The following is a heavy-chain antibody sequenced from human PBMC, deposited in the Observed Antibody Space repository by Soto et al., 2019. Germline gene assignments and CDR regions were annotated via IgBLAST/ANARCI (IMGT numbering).Heavy chain of an antibody. CDR2: IYYSGST. CDR1: GGSISSYY. Sequence: NPSETLSLTCTVSGGSISSYYWSWIRQPPGKGLEWIGYIYYSGSTNYNPSLKSRVTISVDTSKNQFSLKLSSVTAADTAVYYCAREHPPNYYDSSGSPRGFQHWGQGTLVTVSS. V-gene: IGHV4-59*12. CDR3: AREHPPNYYDSSGSPRGFQH. J-gene: IGHJ1*01. D-gene: IGHD3-22*01.